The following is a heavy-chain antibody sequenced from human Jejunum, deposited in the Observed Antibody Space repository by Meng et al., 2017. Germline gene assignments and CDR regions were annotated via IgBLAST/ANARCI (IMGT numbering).Heavy chain of an antibody. Sequence: GESLKISCAASGFTFSTYWMHWVRQAPGKGLVSVSRINIDGSTTDYADSVKGRFTISRDNAKNTLYLQVSSLRVEDTAVYYCARGTMANWGQGALVTVSS. J-gene: IGHJ4*02. CDR1: GFTFSTYW. D-gene: IGHD1-1*01. V-gene: IGHV3-74*01. CDR2: INIDGSTT. CDR3: ARGTMAN.